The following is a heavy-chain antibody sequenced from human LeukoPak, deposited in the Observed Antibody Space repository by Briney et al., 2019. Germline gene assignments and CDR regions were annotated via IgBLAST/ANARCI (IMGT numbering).Heavy chain of an antibody. V-gene: IGHV3-48*03. J-gene: IGHJ4*02. CDR3: AKVPYRSSWYYFDY. CDR1: GFTFSSYE. Sequence: GGSLRLSCAASGFTFSSYEMNWVRQAPGKGLEWVSYISSSGSTIYYADSVKGRFTISRDNAKNSLYLQMNSLRAEDTAVYYCAKVPYRSSWYYFDYWGQGTLVTVSS. D-gene: IGHD6-13*01. CDR2: ISSSGSTI.